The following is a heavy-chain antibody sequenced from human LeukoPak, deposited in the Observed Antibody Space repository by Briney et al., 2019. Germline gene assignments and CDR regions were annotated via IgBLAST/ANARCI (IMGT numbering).Heavy chain of an antibody. J-gene: IGHJ3*02. CDR2: INPSGGST. D-gene: IGHD1-1*01. CDR1: GYTFTSYY. Sequence: ASVKVSCTASGYTFTSYYMHWVRQAPGQGLGWMGIINPSGGSTSYAQKFQGRVTMTRDTSTSTVYMELSSLRSEDTAVYYCAAPVGYSDAFDIWGQGTMVTVSS. CDR3: AAPVGYSDAFDI. V-gene: IGHV1-46*01.